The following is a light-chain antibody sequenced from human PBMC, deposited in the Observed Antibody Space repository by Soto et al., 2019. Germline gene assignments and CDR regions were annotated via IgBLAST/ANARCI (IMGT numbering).Light chain of an antibody. V-gene: IGLV2-11*01. Sequence: QSALTQPRSVSGSPGQSVTISCTGTSSEVGGYNYVSWYQQHPGKAPKLMIYDVNKRPSGVPDRFSGSKSGNTASLTISGLQAEDEADYYCCSYAGSYTPRVVFGGGTKLTVL. J-gene: IGLJ2*01. CDR3: CSYAGSYTPRVV. CDR1: SSEVGGYNY. CDR2: DVN.